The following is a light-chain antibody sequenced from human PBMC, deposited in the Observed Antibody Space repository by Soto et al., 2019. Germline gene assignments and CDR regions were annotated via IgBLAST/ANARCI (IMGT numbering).Light chain of an antibody. V-gene: IGLV1-51*01. J-gene: IGLJ2*01. Sequence: QSVLTQPPSVSAAPGHEVTISCSGSTSNIGENFVSWYQQVPGAAPKLVIFDSDQRPSGIPDRFSGSKSGTSASLDITGLQTADEADYFCGTWDTSLSAGIFGGGTKLTVL. CDR2: DSD. CDR3: GTWDTSLSAGI. CDR1: TSNIGENF.